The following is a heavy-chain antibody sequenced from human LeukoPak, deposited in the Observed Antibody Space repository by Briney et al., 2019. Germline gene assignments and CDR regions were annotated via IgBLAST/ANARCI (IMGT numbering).Heavy chain of an antibody. CDR3: ARTSGGSSSWYYFDY. Sequence: SQTLSLTCTVSGGSISSGGYYWSWIRQHPGKGLEWIGYIYYSGSTYYNPSLKSRVTISVDTSKNQFSLKLSSVTAADTAVYYCARTSGGSSSWYYFDYWGQGTLVTVSS. D-gene: IGHD6-13*01. V-gene: IGHV4-31*03. J-gene: IGHJ4*02. CDR2: IYYSGST. CDR1: GGSISSGGYY.